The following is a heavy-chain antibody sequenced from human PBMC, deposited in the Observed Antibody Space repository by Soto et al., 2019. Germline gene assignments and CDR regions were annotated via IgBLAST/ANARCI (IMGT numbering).Heavy chain of an antibody. CDR1: GFTFTSSA. D-gene: IGHD3-22*01. Sequence: SVKVSCKASGFTFTSSAVQWVRQARGQRLEWIGWIVVGSGNTNYAQKFQERVTITRDMSTSTAYMELSSLRSEDTAVYYCAADGSYYYDSSGIFDYWAREPWSPSPQ. CDR3: AADGSYYYDSSGIFDY. J-gene: IGHJ4*02. CDR2: IVVGSGNT. V-gene: IGHV1-58*01.